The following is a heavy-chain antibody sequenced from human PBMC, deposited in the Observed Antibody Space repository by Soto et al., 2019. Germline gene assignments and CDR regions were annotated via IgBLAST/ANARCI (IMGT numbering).Heavy chain of an antibody. J-gene: IGHJ5*02. V-gene: IGHV3-74*01. CDR3: ARDPRNLGLDP. CDR1: GFTFSGYW. Sequence: GGSLRLSCAASGFTFSGYWMYWVRQSPGKGLVWVSRIDGDGTSTGYADSVKGRFTISRDNAKNTLYLQMNSLRAEDTAVYYCARDPRNLGLDPWGLGTLVTVSS. D-gene: IGHD4-4*01. CDR2: IDGDGTST.